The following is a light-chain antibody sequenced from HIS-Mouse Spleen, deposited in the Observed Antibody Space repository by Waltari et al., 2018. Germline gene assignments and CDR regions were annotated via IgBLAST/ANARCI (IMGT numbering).Light chain of an antibody. J-gene: IGLJ2*01. CDR1: SSDVGGYNY. CDR2: DVS. Sequence: QSALTQPRSVSGSPGQSVTISCTGPSSDVGGYNYVHWYQQHPGKAPQLMIYDVSKRPSGVPDRFSGSKSGNTASLTISGLQAEDEADYYCCSYAGSYTFEVVFGGGTKLTVL. V-gene: IGLV2-11*01. CDR3: CSYAGSYTFEVV.